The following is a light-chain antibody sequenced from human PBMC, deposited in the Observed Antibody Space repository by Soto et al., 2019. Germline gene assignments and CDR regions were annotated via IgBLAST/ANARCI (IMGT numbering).Light chain of an antibody. CDR1: TSDVGLYNY. CDR3: SSYTSSDTLV. CDR2: EVS. Sequence: QSLLTQPASVSGSPGQSITISCTGTTSDVGLYNYVSWYQQHPGKAPKLMISEVSNRPSGVSNRFSGSKSGNTASLTISGLQAEDEADYYCSSYTSSDTLVFGAGTKLTVL. V-gene: IGLV2-14*01. J-gene: IGLJ2*01.